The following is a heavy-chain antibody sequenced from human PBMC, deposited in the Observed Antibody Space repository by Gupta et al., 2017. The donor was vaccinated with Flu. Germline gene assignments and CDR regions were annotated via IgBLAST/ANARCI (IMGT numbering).Heavy chain of an antibody. Sequence: QVQLQESGPGLVKPSETLSLTCAVSGYSISSGYYWGWIRQPPGKGLEGIGSIYNSGGTYDNPALSSRVTISVDTAKKQLSLKLGSVTDADTEVYYCAKGNGVMGATGADGGQGTMVTVFS. CDR1: GYSISSGYY. J-gene: IGHJ4*02. CDR2: IYNSGGT. CDR3: AKGNGVMGATGAD. V-gene: IGHV4-38-2*01. D-gene: IGHD1-26*01.